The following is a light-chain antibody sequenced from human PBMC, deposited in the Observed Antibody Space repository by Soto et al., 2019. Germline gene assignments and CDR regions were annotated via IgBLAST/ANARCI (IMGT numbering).Light chain of an antibody. Sequence: DIEMTQSPSTLSPSVGDRLTITCRASQTISSWLAWYQQKPGKAPKLLIYDASSLESGVPSRFRGSGSGTEFTLTISSLQPDDFATYYCQQYDSYSWTFGQGTKVDIK. V-gene: IGKV1-5*01. J-gene: IGKJ1*01. CDR1: QTISSW. CDR2: DAS. CDR3: QQYDSYSWT.